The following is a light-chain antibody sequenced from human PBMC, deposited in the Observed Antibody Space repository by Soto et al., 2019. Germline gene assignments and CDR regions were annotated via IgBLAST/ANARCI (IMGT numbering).Light chain of an antibody. CDR1: RNDVGNYNL. Sequence: QSALTQPASVSGSPGQSITVSCTGSRNDVGNYNLVSWYQQSPGKAPKLLIYEDSKRPSGVSNRFSGSKSGDTASLTISGLQTEDEADYYCCSYTGDTTDYVLGIGTKVT. V-gene: IGLV2-23*01. CDR3: CSYTGDTTDYV. J-gene: IGLJ1*01. CDR2: EDS.